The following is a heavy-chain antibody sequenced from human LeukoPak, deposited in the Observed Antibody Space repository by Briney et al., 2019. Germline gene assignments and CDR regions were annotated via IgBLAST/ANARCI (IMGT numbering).Heavy chain of an antibody. V-gene: IGHV4-59*01. CDR2: IYYSGST. Sequence: SETLSLTCTVSGGSISSYYWSWIRQPPGKGLEWIGYIYYSGSTNYNPSLKSRVTISVDTSKNQFSLKLSSVTAADTAVYYCATRFSIAVAGTDAFDIWGQGTMVTVSS. CDR3: ATRFSIAVAGTDAFDI. J-gene: IGHJ3*02. D-gene: IGHD6-19*01. CDR1: GGSISSYY.